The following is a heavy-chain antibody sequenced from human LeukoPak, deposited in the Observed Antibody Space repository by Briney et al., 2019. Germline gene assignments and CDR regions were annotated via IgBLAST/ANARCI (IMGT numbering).Heavy chain of an antibody. Sequence: SETLSLTCAVYGGSFSGYYWSWIRQPPRKGLEWIGEINHSGSTNYNPYLKSRVTISVDTSKNHFSLKLSSVTAADTAVYYCARDLAGTSDYWGQGTLVTVSS. J-gene: IGHJ4*02. D-gene: IGHD6-19*01. CDR1: GGSFSGYY. CDR2: INHSGST. V-gene: IGHV4-34*01. CDR3: ARDLAGTSDY.